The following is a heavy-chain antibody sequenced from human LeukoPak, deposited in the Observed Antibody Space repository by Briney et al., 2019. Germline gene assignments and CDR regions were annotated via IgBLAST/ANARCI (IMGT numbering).Heavy chain of an antibody. D-gene: IGHD3-16*01. V-gene: IGHV3-30*03. CDR2: ISYDGSNK. Sequence: GGSLRLSCAASGFTFSSYGMHWVRQAPGKGLEWVAVISYDGSNKYYADSVKGRFTISRDNAKNSLYLQMNSLRAEDTALYYCARYVRKLYGVGGDYYFYMDVWGKGTTVTVSS. J-gene: IGHJ6*03. CDR1: GFTFSSYG. CDR3: ARYVRKLYGVGGDYYFYMDV.